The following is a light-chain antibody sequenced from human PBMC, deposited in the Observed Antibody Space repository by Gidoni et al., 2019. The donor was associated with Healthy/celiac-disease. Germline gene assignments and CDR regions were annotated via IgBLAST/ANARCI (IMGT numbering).Light chain of an antibody. CDR1: QSISSY. V-gene: IGKV1-39*01. CDR3: QQSYSTPHT. Sequence: DIQLTQSPSSLSASVGDRVTITCRARQSISSYLNWYQQKPGKPPKLLISAASSLQSGVPSRFSGSGSGTDLTITSSRLQPEDFATYYCQQSYSTPHTFGQGTKLEIK. J-gene: IGKJ2*01. CDR2: AAS.